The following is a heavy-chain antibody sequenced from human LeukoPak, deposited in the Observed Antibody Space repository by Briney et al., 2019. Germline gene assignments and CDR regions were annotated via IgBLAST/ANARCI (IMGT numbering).Heavy chain of an antibody. CDR3: ARNFLVEMATQFGDYYYYMDV. CDR2: FDPEDGET. D-gene: IGHD5-24*01. CDR1: GYTFTELS. Sequence: VASVKVSCKVSGYTFTELSMHWVRQAPGKGLEWMGGFDPEDGETIYAQKLQGRVTMTTDTSTSTAYMELRSLRSDDTAVYYCARNFLVEMATQFGDYYYYMDVWGKGTTVTISS. J-gene: IGHJ6*03. V-gene: IGHV1-24*01.